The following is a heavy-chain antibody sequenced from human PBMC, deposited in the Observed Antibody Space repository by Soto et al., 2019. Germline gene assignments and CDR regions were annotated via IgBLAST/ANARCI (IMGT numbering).Heavy chain of an antibody. CDR3: ARCSGGDCFQDSSDV. V-gene: IGHV3-33*01. J-gene: IGHJ4*01. D-gene: IGHD2-21*02. CDR2: IWYDGRDE. Sequence: QVQLVESGGGVVQPGRSLRLSCATSGFNFDTYGMHWVRQAPGKGLDCVATIWYDGRDEYYADSVKGRFTIFRDNSKNTLYLQMNSLRAEDTAVYYCARCSGGDCFQDSSDVWGHGTLVTVSS. CDR1: GFNFDTYG.